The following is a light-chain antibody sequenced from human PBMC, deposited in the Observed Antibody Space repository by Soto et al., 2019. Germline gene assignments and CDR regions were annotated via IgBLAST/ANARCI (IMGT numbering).Light chain of an antibody. CDR2: GSD. CDR1: GSNIGAGYG. J-gene: IGLJ1*01. CDR3: QSYDSNLSEV. Sequence: QSVLAQPPSVPGAPGQTVTISCTGSGSNIGAGYGVQWYQQLPGTAPRLLIYGSDDRPSGVPDRFSASVSGNSASLAITGLQTKDEAVYYCQSYDSNLSEVFGPGTKVTVL. V-gene: IGLV1-40*01.